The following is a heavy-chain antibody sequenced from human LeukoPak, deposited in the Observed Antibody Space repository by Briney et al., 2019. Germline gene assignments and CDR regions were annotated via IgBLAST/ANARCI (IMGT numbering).Heavy chain of an antibody. Sequence: GGSLRLSCAASGFTFSSYEMNWVRLAPGKGLEWVSYISESGSAIYYADSVKGRFTISRDNAKNSLYLQMNSLRAEDTAVYYCAELGITMIGGVWGKGTTVTISS. CDR2: ISESGSAI. CDR1: GFTFSSYE. J-gene: IGHJ6*04. D-gene: IGHD3-10*02. V-gene: IGHV3-48*03. CDR3: AELGITMIGGV.